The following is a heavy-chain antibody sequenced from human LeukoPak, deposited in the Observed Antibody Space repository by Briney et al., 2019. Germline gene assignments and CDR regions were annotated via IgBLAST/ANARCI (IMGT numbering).Heavy chain of an antibody. CDR1: GFTFSSYE. D-gene: IGHD3-22*01. CDR2: ISSSSSTI. CDR3: ARDSASYYYDSTGRVAFDI. V-gene: IGHV3-48*01. J-gene: IGHJ3*02. Sequence: GGSLRLSCAASGFTFSSYEMNWVRQAPGKGLEWVSYISSSSSTIYYADSVKGRFTISRDNAKNSLYLQMNSLRAEDTAVYYCARDSASYYYDSTGRVAFDIWGQGTMVTVSS.